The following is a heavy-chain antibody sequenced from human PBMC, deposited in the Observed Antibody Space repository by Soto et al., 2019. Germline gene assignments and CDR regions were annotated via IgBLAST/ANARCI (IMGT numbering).Heavy chain of an antibody. V-gene: IGHV4-59*01. CDR1: GGSISSYY. J-gene: IGHJ6*02. D-gene: IGHD4-17*01. Sequence: SETLSLTCTVSGGSISSYYWSWIRQPPGKGLEWIGYIYYSGSTNYNPSLKSRVTISVDTSKNQFSLKLSSVTAADTAVYYCARDLFNYDYGDYGMDYYYGMDVWGQGTTVTVSS. CDR3: ARDLFNYDYGDYGMDYYYGMDV. CDR2: IYYSGST.